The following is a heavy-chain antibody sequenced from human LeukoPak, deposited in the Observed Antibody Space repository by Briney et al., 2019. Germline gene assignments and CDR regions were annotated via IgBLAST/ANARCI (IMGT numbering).Heavy chain of an antibody. V-gene: IGHV4-39*01. Sequence: PSETLSLTCTVSGGSISSSTYYWGWVRQPPGKGLEWIGSIYYSGSTYYNPSLQSRVTISVDTSRNQFSLKLSSVTAADTAVYYCARHYFESSGFYQPPGHWGQGTLVTVSS. D-gene: IGHD3-22*01. CDR2: IYYSGST. CDR1: GGSISSSTYY. J-gene: IGHJ4*02. CDR3: ARHYFESSGFYQPPGH.